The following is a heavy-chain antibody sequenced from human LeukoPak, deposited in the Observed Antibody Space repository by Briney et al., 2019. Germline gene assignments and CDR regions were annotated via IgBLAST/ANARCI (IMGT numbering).Heavy chain of an antibody. V-gene: IGHV3-74*01. Sequence: GGSLRLSCAASGFTFSNSWTYWVRQTPDKGLVWVSRIKYGGSSTVYADSVKGRFTISRDNAKNTLDLQMNSLRAEDTAVYYCARGGPYSSSSLDYWGQGTLVTVSS. CDR3: ARGGPYSSSSLDY. D-gene: IGHD6-6*01. J-gene: IGHJ4*02. CDR1: GFTFSNSW. CDR2: IKYGGSST.